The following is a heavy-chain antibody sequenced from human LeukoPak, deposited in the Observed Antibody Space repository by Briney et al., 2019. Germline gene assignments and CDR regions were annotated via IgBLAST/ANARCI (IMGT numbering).Heavy chain of an antibody. CDR1: GGSISSYY. CDR3: ARGIAGAAAWFDP. D-gene: IGHD6-13*01. Sequence: SETLSLTCTVSGGSISSYYWSWIRQPPGKGLEWIGYIYYGGSTNYNPSLKSRVTISVDTSKNQFSLKLSSVTAADTAVYYCARGIAGAAAWFDPWGQGTLVTVSS. J-gene: IGHJ5*02. CDR2: IYYGGST. V-gene: IGHV4-59*08.